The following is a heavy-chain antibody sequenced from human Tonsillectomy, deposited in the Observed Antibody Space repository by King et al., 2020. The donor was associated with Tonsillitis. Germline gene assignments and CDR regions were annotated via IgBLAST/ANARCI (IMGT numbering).Heavy chain of an antibody. V-gene: IGHV3-30*18. CDR2: ISYDGSNK. CDR1: GFTFSSYG. CDR3: AKEVIAAAGATFDY. J-gene: IGHJ4*02. D-gene: IGHD6-13*01. Sequence: VQLVESGGGVVQPGRSLRLSCAASGFTFSSYGMHWVRQAPGKGLEWVAVISYDGSNKYYADYVKGRFTISRDNSKNTLYLQMNSLRAEDTAVYYCAKEVIAAAGATFDYWGQGTLVTVSS.